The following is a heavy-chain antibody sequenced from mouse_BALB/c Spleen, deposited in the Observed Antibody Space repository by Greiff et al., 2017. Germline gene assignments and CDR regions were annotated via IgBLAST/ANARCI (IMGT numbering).Heavy chain of an antibody. Sequence: VKLMESGPELVKPGASVKISCKASGYAFSSSWMNWVKQRPGQGLEWIGRIYPGDGDTNYNGKFKGKATLTADKSSSTAYMQLSSLTSVDSAVYFCARWGHYYGYDAMDYWGQGTSVTVSS. CDR2: IYPGDGDT. CDR3: ARWGHYYGYDAMDY. CDR1: GYAFSSSW. V-gene: IGHV1-82*01. D-gene: IGHD1-2*01. J-gene: IGHJ4*01.